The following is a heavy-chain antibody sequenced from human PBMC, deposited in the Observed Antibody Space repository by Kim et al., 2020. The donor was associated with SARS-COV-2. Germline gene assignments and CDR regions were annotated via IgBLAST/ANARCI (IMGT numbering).Heavy chain of an antibody. CDR2: IYYSGST. D-gene: IGHD3-22*01. J-gene: IGHJ3*02. CDR3: ARESSSGYYYDAFDI. Sequence: SETLSLTCTVSGGSISSGGYYWSWIHQHPGKGLEWIGYIYYSGSTYYNPSLKSRVTISVDTSKNQFSLKLSSVTAADTAVYYCARESSSGYYYDAFDIWGQGTMVTVSS. V-gene: IGHV4-31*03. CDR1: GGSISSGGYY.